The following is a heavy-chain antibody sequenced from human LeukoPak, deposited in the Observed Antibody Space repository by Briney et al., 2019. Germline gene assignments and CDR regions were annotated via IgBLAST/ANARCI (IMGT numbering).Heavy chain of an antibody. D-gene: IGHD3-22*01. CDR3: AKDAYYYDSSGYSPFDY. CDR2: ISWNSGSI. Sequence: GRSLRLSCAASGFTFDDYAMHWVRQAPGKVLEWVSGISWNSGSIGYADSVKGRFTISRDNAKNSLYLQMNSLRAEDTALYYCAKDAYYYDSSGYSPFDYWGQGTLVTVSS. V-gene: IGHV3-9*01. CDR1: GFTFDDYA. J-gene: IGHJ4*02.